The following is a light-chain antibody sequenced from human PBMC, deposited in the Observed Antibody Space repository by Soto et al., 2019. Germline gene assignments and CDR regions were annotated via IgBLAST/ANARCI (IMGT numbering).Light chain of an antibody. CDR1: QSVSSN. J-gene: IGKJ4*01. CDR2: GAS. CDR3: QQYNNWPPLT. Sequence: EIVMTQSPATLSVSPGERATLSCRASQSVSSNLAWYQQKPGQAPRLLIYGASTRATGIPARFSGSGSGTEFTLTISSLQSEDFAVYYFQQYNNWPPLTVGGGTKVEIK. V-gene: IGKV3-15*01.